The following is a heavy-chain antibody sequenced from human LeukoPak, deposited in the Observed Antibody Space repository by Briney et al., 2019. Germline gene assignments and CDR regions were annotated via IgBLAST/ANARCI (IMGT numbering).Heavy chain of an antibody. CDR3: AREADYSGSYYFDP. CDR2: IHYTGST. Sequence: SETLSLTCSVSGGSIDSGSYYWSWVRLPPEKGLEWIASIHYTGSTYYNPSLKSRSTISVDTSKNQFSLKLSSVTAADTAVYYCAREADYSGSYYFDPWGQGTLVTVSS. D-gene: IGHD1-26*01. J-gene: IGHJ5*02. V-gene: IGHV4-39*07. CDR1: GGSIDSGSYY.